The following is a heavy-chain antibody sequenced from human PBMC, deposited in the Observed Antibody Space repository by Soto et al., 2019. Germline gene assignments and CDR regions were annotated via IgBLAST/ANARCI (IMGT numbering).Heavy chain of an antibody. CDR1: GGSISSGGYY. J-gene: IGHJ5*02. CDR2: IYYSGST. D-gene: IGHD2-2*02. CDR3: ARAVLPDEDIVVVPAAISPHNWFDP. Sequence: SETLSLTCTVSGGSISSGGYYWSWIHQHPGKGLEWIGYIYYSGSTYYNPSLKSRVTISVDTSKNQFSLKLSSVTAADTAVYYCARAVLPDEDIVVVPAAISPHNWFDPWGQGTLVTVSS. V-gene: IGHV4-31*03.